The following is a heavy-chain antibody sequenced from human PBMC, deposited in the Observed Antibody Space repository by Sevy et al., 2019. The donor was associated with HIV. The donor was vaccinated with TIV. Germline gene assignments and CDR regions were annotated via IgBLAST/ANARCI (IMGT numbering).Heavy chain of an antibody. J-gene: IGHJ4*02. CDR1: GYTLTQLS. CDR3: ATGREYYEGNSGYFDY. Sequence: ASVKVSCKLSGYTLTQLSMHWVRQAPGKGLEWLGSFDPEDGERIYAQKFQGRFTMTAETSTDTAYMELSSLRSEDTAIYYCATGREYYEGNSGYFDYWGQGTLVTVFS. V-gene: IGHV1-24*01. D-gene: IGHD3-3*01. CDR2: FDPEDGER.